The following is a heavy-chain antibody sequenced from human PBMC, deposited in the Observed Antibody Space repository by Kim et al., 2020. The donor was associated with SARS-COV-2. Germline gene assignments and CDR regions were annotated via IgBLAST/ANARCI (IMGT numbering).Heavy chain of an antibody. CDR3: AKDRGIAVAGVSIGLYSKYYFDY. Sequence: GGSLRLSCAASGFTFSSYGMHWVRQAPGKGLEWVAVIWYDGSNKYYADSVKGRFTISRDNSKNTLYMQMNSLRAEDTAVYYCAKDRGIAVAGVSIGLYSKYYFDYWGQGTLVTVSS. V-gene: IGHV3-33*06. J-gene: IGHJ4*02. CDR1: GFTFSSYG. D-gene: IGHD6-19*01. CDR2: IWYDGSNK.